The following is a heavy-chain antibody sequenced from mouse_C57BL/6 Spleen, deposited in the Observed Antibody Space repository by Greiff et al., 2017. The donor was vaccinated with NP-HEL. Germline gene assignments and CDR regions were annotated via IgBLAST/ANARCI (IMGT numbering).Heavy chain of an antibody. V-gene: IGHV1-55*01. CDR2: IYPGSGST. D-gene: IGHD1-1*01. Sequence: QVQLQQPGAELVKPGASVKMSCKASGYTFTSYWITWVKQRPGQGLEWIGHIYPGSGSTNYNEKFKSKATLTVDTSSSTAYMQLSSLTSEDSAVYYCARYSYGSSSFAYWGQGTLVTVSA. CDR1: GYTFTSYW. J-gene: IGHJ3*01. CDR3: ARYSYGSSSFAY.